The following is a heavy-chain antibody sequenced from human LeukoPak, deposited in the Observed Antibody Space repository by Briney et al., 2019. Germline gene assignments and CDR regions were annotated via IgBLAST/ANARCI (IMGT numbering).Heavy chain of an antibody. J-gene: IGHJ4*02. CDR3: VRGRSTGTIDY. Sequence: SQTLSLTCTVSGDFISSGDHYWNWIRQAPGKGLEWIGYIFHSGSTYYNPSLRSRLTVSLDTSKNQFSLKLTSVTAADSAVYYCVRGRSTGTIDYWGQGTLVTVSS. CDR1: GDFISSGDHY. CDR2: IFHSGST. V-gene: IGHV4-30-4*01. D-gene: IGHD2-2*01.